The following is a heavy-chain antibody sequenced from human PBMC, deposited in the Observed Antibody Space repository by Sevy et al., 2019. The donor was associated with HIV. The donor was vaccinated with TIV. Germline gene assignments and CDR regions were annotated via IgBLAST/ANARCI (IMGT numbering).Heavy chain of an antibody. CDR3: ARDEIPSVPTARFVP. Sequence: ASVKVSCKASGYTFTSYGISWVRQAPGQGLEWMGWISAYNGNTNYAQKLQGRGTMTTDTSTSTAYMELRSLRSDDTAVYYSARDEIPSVPTARFVPWGQGTLVTVSS. D-gene: IGHD1-1*01. V-gene: IGHV1-18*01. CDR1: GYTFTSYG. J-gene: IGHJ5*02. CDR2: ISAYNGNT.